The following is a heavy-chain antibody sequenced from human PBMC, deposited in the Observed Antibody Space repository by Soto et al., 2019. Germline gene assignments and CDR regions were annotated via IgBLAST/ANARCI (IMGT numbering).Heavy chain of an antibody. CDR1: GYTFTSDD. V-gene: IGHV1-8*01. D-gene: IGHD3-22*01. J-gene: IGHJ6*02. Sequence: ASVKVSCKASGYTFTSDDINWVRQATGQGLEWMGWMNPNSGNTGYAQKFQGRVAMTRNTSISTAYMELSSLRSEDTAVYYCARVFYDSSGYSFYYYYGIDVWGQGTTVNVSS. CDR2: MNPNSGNT. CDR3: ARVFYDSSGYSFYYYYGIDV.